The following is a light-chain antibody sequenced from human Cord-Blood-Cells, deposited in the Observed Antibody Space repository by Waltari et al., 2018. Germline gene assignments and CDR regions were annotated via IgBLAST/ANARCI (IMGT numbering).Light chain of an antibody. CDR2: EVS. CDR3: MQCIRSIT. J-gene: IGKJ5*01. V-gene: IGKV2-29*02. CDR1: QRLLHSDGKTY. Sequence: DLVMTQTPLSLSVTPGQPASISCKSSQRLLHSDGKTYLYWYLQKPGQSPQLLIYEVSRRCSGVMDRFSGSGSGTDFTLRISRVEAEDVGVCYCMQCIRSITFGQGTRLEIK.